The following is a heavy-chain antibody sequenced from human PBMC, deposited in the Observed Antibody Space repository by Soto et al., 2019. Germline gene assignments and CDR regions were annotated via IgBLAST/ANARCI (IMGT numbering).Heavy chain of an antibody. V-gene: IGHV3-53*02. Sequence: EVQLVETGGGLIQPGGSLRLSCAASGLTVNTNYMTWVRQAPGKGLEWVSYIYTGDGSYYADSVKGRFTISVDNSQNTVYLQMNVLRAEDTAVYYCARGTIYLDYWGQGTLVTVSS. CDR1: GLTVNTNY. D-gene: IGHD2-21*01. J-gene: IGHJ4*02. CDR3: ARGTIYLDY. CDR2: IYTGDGS.